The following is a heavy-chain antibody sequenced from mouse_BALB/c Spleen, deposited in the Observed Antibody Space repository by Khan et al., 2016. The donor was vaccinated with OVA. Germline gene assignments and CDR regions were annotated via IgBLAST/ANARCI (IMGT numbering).Heavy chain of an antibody. Sequence: QLQLKQLGPGLVAPSPSLSITCTVSGFSLTGYGVNWVRQPPGKGLEWLGMIWGDGSTDYNSTLNSRLSISKDNSKSQVFLKMYSLQTDDTARYYCARAYYGNYREAMDYWGQGTSVTVSS. CDR1: GFSLTGYG. CDR3: ARAYYGNYREAMDY. D-gene: IGHD2-10*01. J-gene: IGHJ4*01. CDR2: IWGDGST. V-gene: IGHV2-6-7*01.